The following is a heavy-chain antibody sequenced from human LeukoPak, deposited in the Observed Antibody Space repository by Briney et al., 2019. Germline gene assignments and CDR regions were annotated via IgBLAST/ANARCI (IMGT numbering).Heavy chain of an antibody. CDR3: ARVPITMVRGVQVAFDI. V-gene: IGHV4-4*07. J-gene: IGHJ3*02. CDR2: IYTSGST. D-gene: IGHD3-10*01. CDR1: GGSISSYY. Sequence: PSETLSLTCTVSGGSISSYYWSWIRQPAGKGLEWIGRIYTSGSTNYNPSLKSRVTMSVDTSKNQFSLKLCSVTAADTAVYYCARVPITMVRGVQVAFDIWGQGTMVTVSS.